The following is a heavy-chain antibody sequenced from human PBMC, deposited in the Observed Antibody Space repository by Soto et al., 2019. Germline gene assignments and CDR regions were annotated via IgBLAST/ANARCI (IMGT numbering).Heavy chain of an antibody. CDR1: GGSFSGYY. Sequence: LSLTCAVYGGSFSGYYWSWIRQPPGKGLEWIGEINHSGSTNYNPSLKSRVTISVDTSKNQFSLKLSSVTAADTAVYYCARGNNVLRFLEWLLVDYYYGMDVWGQGTTVTVSS. CDR3: ARGNNVLRFLEWLLVDYYYGMDV. CDR2: INHSGST. J-gene: IGHJ6*02. D-gene: IGHD3-3*01. V-gene: IGHV4-34*01.